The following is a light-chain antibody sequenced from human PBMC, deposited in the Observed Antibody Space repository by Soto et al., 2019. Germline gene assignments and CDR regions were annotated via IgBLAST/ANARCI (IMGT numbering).Light chain of an antibody. Sequence: DLQMTQSPSSVSASVGDRVTITCRASQDISSWLAWFQQKPGKAPTLRIYAASSLHIGVTSRFSGSGSVTDFTLTNNSLQPEDFATYYCQQGNSFPLTFGGGTKVEIK. CDR1: QDISSW. CDR2: AAS. CDR3: QQGNSFPLT. V-gene: IGKV1-12*01. J-gene: IGKJ4*01.